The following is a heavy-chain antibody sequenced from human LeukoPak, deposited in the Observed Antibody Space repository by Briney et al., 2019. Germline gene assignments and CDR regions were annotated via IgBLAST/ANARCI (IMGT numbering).Heavy chain of an antibody. CDR3: ADWSEGGFAP. CDR1: GYTFSTYG. V-gene: IGHV1-18*01. D-gene: IGHD1-1*01. Sequence: ASVKVSCKASGYTFSTYGFSWVRQAPGQGLEWMGWISSYNGNTKYALNLQDRVTLTTDTSTTTAYMELRNLRSDDTAVYYCADWSEGGFAPWGQGTLVTVSP. CDR2: ISSYNGNT. J-gene: IGHJ5*02.